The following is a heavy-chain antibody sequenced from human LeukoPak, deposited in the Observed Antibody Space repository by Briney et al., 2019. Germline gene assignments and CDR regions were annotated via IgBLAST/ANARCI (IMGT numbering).Heavy chain of an antibody. Sequence: GGSLRLCCAASGFTFSRYAMSWVRQAPGKGLEWVSAISGSGGSTYYADSVKGRFTISRDNSKNTLYLQMNSLRAEDTAVYYCAKVPGGYCSGGSCYLDYFDYWGQGTLVTVSS. CDR2: ISGSGGST. J-gene: IGHJ4*02. CDR3: AKVPGGYCSGGSCYLDYFDY. CDR1: GFTFSRYA. D-gene: IGHD2-15*01. V-gene: IGHV3-23*01.